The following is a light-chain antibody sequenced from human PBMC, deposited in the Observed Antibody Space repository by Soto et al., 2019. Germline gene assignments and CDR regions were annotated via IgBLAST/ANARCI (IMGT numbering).Light chain of an antibody. CDR3: SSYKSSSTL. J-gene: IGLJ2*01. V-gene: IGLV2-14*01. CDR1: SSDVGGYNY. Sequence: QSALTQAASVSGSPGQSITISCTGTSSDVGGYNYVSWYQQHPGKAPKLMIYDVSNRPSGVSNRFSGSKSGNTASLTISGLQAEDEADYYCSSYKSSSTLFGGGTKVTVL. CDR2: DVS.